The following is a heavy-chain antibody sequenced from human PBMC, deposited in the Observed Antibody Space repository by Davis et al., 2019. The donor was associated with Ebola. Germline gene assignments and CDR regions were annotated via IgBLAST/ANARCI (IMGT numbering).Heavy chain of an antibody. CDR1: GGSFSGYY. D-gene: IGHD1-26*01. CDR3: AQGARFDP. CDR2: INHSGST. J-gene: IGHJ5*02. V-gene: IGHV4-34*01. Sequence: PSETLSLTCAVYGGSFSGYYWSWIRQPPGKGLEWIGEINHSGSTNYNPSLKSRVTISVDTSKNQFSLKLSSVTAADTAVYYCAQGARFDPWGQGTLVTVSS.